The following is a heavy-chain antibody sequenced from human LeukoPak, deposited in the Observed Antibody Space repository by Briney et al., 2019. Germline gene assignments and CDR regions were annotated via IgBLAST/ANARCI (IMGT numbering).Heavy chain of an antibody. CDR3: ARDPRHGFNWFDP. V-gene: IGHV1-18*01. Sequence: GASVKVSCKASGYSFTSYGISWVRQAPGQGLEWMGWISAYNGNTNYAQKLQGRVTMTTDTSTSTAYMELSSLRSEDTAVYYCARDPRHGFNWFDPWGQGTLVTVSS. J-gene: IGHJ5*02. CDR2: ISAYNGNT. CDR1: GYSFTSYG.